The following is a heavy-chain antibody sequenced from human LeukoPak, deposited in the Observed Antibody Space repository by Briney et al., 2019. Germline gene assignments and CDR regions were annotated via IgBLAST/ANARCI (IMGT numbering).Heavy chain of an antibody. CDR1: GFTFTSSA. J-gene: IGHJ4*02. D-gene: IGHD2/OR15-2a*01. CDR3: VADLSKNKDFDY. Sequence: GASVKVSCKASGFTFTSSAVRWVRQARGQRLEWIGWIVVGSGNTNYAQKFQERVTITRDMSTSTAYMELSSLGSEDTAVYYCVADLSKNKDFDYWGQGTLVTVSS. V-gene: IGHV1-58*01. CDR2: IVVGSGNT.